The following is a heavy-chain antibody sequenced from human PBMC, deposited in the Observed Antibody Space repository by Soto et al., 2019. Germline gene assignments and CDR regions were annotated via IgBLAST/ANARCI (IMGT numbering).Heavy chain of an antibody. V-gene: IGHV2-5*02. CDR2: IFWDDDQ. Sequence: QITLKESGPTQVTPTQTLTLTCTLSAFAISSVGEGVGWIRQPPGKAPEWLAVIFWDDDQRYNPSLKSRLTVSKDTSKNQVVLQMTNMGPADTATYYCAHRIIARPPWDVWGQGIAVTVSS. CDR3: AHRIIARPPWDV. CDR1: AFAISSVGEG. D-gene: IGHD6-13*01. J-gene: IGHJ6*02.